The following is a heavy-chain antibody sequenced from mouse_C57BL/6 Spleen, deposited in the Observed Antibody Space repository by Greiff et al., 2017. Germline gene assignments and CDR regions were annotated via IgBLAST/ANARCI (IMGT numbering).Heavy chain of an antibody. Sequence: QVQLKESGPELVKPGASVKISCKASGYAFSSSWMNWVKQRPGKGLEWIGRIYPGDGDTNYNGKFKGKATLTADKSSSTAYMQLSSLTSEDSAVYFCAGGSYYGSTSDYWGQGTTLTVSS. CDR2: IYPGDGDT. D-gene: IGHD1-1*01. CDR3: AGGSYYGSTSDY. CDR1: GYAFSSSW. V-gene: IGHV1-82*01. J-gene: IGHJ2*01.